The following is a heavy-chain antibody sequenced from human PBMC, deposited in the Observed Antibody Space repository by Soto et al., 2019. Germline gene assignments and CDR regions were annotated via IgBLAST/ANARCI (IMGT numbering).Heavy chain of an antibody. CDR1: GGSISSHY. D-gene: IGHD2-2*03. J-gene: IGHJ4*02. CDR3: AMRRTFGYWDWDY. V-gene: IGHV4-59*11. Sequence: SETLSLTCTVSGGSISSHYWSWIWQSPGKGMEWIGNIDYIGSTNYNPSLKSRVTRSVDTSKKQFSLKLRSVTRADTAVYYCAMRRTFGYWDWDYWGQGTRGTGSS. CDR2: IDYIGST.